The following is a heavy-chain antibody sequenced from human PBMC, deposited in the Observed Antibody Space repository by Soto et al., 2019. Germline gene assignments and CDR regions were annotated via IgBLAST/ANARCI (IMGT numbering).Heavy chain of an antibody. J-gene: IGHJ4*02. D-gene: IGHD3-16*01. V-gene: IGHV4-31*03. CDR1: GDSIISGGYY. CDR3: AGGRGFWGRPDS. Sequence: QLQLQESGPGLVKTSQTLSLTCSVSGDSIISGGYYWTWLRQYPGKGLEYIGYSYYSGSTYYNPSLESRVTISRDASKTQFSLRLSSVTAADTAVYYCAGGRGFWGRPDSWGQGTLVTVSS. CDR2: SYYSGST.